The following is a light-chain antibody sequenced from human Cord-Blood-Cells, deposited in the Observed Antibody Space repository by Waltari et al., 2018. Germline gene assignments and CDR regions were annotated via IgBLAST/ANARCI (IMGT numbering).Light chain of an antibody. CDR2: EAS. Sequence: DIQMTQSPSSLSASVGDRVTITCQASQDISNYLTWYQKKPGKAPRLMFYEASNLETGVLSRFRGSVSWTDFTFTIISLQPEDIATYYCQQYDNLPFTFGPGTKVDIK. CDR3: QQYDNLPFT. V-gene: IGKV1-33*01. J-gene: IGKJ3*01. CDR1: QDISNY.